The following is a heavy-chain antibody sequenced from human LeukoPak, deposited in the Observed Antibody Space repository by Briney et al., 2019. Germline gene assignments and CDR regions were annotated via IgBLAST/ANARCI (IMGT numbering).Heavy chain of an antibody. V-gene: IGHV4-31*03. Sequence: SETLSLTCTVSGGSISSGGYYWSWIRQHPGKGLEWIGYVYYSGSTYYNPSLKSRITISVDTSKNQFSLNLSSVTAADTAVYYCARASNWFDPWGQGTLVTVSS. J-gene: IGHJ5*02. CDR1: GGSISSGGYY. CDR3: ARASNWFDP. CDR2: VYYSGST.